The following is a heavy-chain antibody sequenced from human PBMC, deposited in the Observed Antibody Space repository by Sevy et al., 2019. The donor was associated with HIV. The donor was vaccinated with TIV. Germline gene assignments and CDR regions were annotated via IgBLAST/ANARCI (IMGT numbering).Heavy chain of an antibody. Sequence: ASVKVSCKASGYTFTSFGISWVRQAPGQGLEWMGWISAYNGDTSYEQKLQGRVTMTTDRLTSTAYMELRSLGSDDTAVYYCARDVFFPHCSGGSCYSGWFDPWGQGTLVTVSS. CDR1: GYTFTSFG. CDR2: ISAYNGDT. J-gene: IGHJ5*02. V-gene: IGHV1-18*01. D-gene: IGHD2-15*01. CDR3: ARDVFFPHCSGGSCYSGWFDP.